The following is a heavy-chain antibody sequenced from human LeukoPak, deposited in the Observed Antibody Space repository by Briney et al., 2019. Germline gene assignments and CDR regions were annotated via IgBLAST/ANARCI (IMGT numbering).Heavy chain of an antibody. CDR3: ARLGYSVSWTDC. V-gene: IGHV4-39*01. CDR1: GGSISSTSHY. Sequence: SETLSLTCTVSGGSISSTSHYWGWIRQPPGKGLEWIGSIYYSGSTYYNPSLKSRVTISVDTSKNQFSLRLSSVAAADMAVYFCARLGYSVSWTDCWGQGTLVTVSS. CDR2: IYYSGST. J-gene: IGHJ4*02. D-gene: IGHD6-13*01.